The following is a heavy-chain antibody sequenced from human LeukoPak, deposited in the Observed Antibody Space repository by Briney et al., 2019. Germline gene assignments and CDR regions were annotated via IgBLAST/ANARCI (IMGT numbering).Heavy chain of an antibody. D-gene: IGHD3-10*01. V-gene: IGHV4-30-4*08. J-gene: IGHJ3*02. CDR2: IYYSGST. CDR1: GGSISSGDYY. Sequence: SETLSLTCTVSGGSISSGDYYWSWIRQPPGKGLEWIGYIYYSGSTYYNPSLKSRVTISVDTSKNQFSLKLSSVTAADTAVYYCARVPGPLLLWFGELGDDAFDIWGQGTMVTVSS. CDR3: ARVPGPLLLWFGELGDDAFDI.